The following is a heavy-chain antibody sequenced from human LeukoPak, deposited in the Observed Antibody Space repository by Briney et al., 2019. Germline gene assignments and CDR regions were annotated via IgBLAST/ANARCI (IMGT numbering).Heavy chain of an antibody. D-gene: IGHD2/OR15-2a*01. CDR1: GFTFSKSW. CDR3: ARDLPHTSDRIFYYYNGLDV. V-gene: IGHV3-30*09. J-gene: IGHJ6*02. CDR2: ISYDGSGE. Sequence: GGSLRLSCAASGFTFSKSWMGWVRQAPGKGLEWVAVISYDGSGEYSADSVKGRFAISRDNSRNTLYLQMNSLRAEDTAVYYCARDLPHTSDRIFYYYNGLDVWGRGTTVTVSS.